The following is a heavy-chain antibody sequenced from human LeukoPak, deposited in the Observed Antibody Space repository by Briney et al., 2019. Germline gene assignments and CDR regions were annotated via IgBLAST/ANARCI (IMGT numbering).Heavy chain of an antibody. D-gene: IGHD1-26*01. V-gene: IGHV3-7*03. CDR1: GFMFSSNW. CDR2: IKEDGTET. J-gene: IGHJ2*01. CDR3: AKDRTVGASYWYFDL. Sequence: PGGSLRLSCAASGFMFSSNWMSWVRLAPGKGLEWVANIKEDGTETYYVDSVKGRFTISRDNAKNSLYLQMNSLRVEDTAVYYCAKDRTVGASYWYFDLWGRGTLVTVSS.